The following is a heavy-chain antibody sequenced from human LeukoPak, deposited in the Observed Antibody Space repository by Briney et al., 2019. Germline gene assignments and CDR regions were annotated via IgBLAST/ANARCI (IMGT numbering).Heavy chain of an antibody. J-gene: IGHJ4*02. V-gene: IGHV3-30-3*01. Sequence: GGSLRLSCAASGFTFSSYAMHWVRKAPGKGLEWVAVISYDGSNKYYADSVKGRFTISRDNSKNTLYLQMNSLRAEDTAVYYCARGAAAYSIDYWGQGTLVTVSS. CDR1: GFTFSSYA. CDR2: ISYDGSNK. CDR3: ARGAAAYSIDY. D-gene: IGHD6-25*01.